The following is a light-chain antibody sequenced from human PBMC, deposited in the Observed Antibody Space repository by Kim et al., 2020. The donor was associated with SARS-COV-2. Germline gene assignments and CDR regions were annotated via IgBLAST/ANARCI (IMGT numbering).Light chain of an antibody. Sequence: GRPVRISCTRSWGRIARNYGQWYQQRPGSAPATVIYEDSQRPSGVSDRFSGAIDSSSNSASLTISGLKTEDEADYYCQSYDNKNQVFGGGTQLTVL. CDR1: WGRIARNY. V-gene: IGLV6-57*03. CDR2: EDS. CDR3: QSYDNKNQV. J-gene: IGLJ2*01.